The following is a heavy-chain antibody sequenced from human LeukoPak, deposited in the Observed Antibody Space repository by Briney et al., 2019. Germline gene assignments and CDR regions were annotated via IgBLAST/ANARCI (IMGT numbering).Heavy chain of an antibody. J-gene: IGHJ4*02. CDR2: INPNTGAT. CDR3: ARDRVGSGWPRPYYFEV. V-gene: IGHV1-2*02. CDR1: GYTLTDYY. D-gene: IGHD6-19*01. Sequence: ASVKVSCKASGYTLTDYYLHWVRQAPGQGLEWLGWINPNTGATHSAQKFQGRITMTRDTSISTAYMDLSRLRSDDTAVYYCARDRVGSGWPRPYYFEVWGQGTLVTVSS.